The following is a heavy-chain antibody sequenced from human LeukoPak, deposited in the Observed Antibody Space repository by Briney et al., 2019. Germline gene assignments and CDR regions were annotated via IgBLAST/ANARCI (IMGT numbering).Heavy chain of an antibody. V-gene: IGHV3-30*04. CDR2: ISYDGSNK. J-gene: IGHJ5*02. CDR1: GFTFSSYA. Sequence: PGGSLRLSCAASGFTFSSYAMHWVRQAPGKGLEWVAVISYDGSNKYYADSVKGRFTISRDNSKNTLYLQMNCLRAEDTAVYYCARGPSWGQGTLVTVSS. CDR3: ARGPS.